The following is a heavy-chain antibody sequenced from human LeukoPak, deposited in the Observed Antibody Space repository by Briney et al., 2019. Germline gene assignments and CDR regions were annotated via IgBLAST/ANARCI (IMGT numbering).Heavy chain of an antibody. D-gene: IGHD6-19*01. CDR2: INSGGDRA. V-gene: IGHV3-23*01. CDR3: AKDSAGVAATDF. Sequence: GGSLRLSCAASGFTFSSYAMSWARQAPGKGLEWVTAINSGGDRAYYADSVKGRFTISRDNSKNTVYLQMDSLRVEDTALYYCAKDSAGVAATDFWGQGTLVTVS. J-gene: IGHJ4*02. CDR1: GFTFSSYA.